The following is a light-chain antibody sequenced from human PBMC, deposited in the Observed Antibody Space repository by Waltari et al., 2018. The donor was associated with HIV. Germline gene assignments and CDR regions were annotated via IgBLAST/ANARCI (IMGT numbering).Light chain of an antibody. Sequence: DIVMTQSPDSLSVSLGERATINCKSSQSLLYGSNNKNRLAWYQQRPGQPPKLLISWASTRESGVPDRFSGSGSGTNFTLKISRVEAEDVGVYYCQQYYNTPFTFGPGTKVDI. CDR3: QQYYNTPFT. CDR1: QSLLYGSNNKNR. V-gene: IGKV4-1*01. CDR2: WAS. J-gene: IGKJ3*01.